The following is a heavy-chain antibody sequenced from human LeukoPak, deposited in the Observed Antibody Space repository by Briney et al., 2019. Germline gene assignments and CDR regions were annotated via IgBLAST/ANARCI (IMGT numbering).Heavy chain of an antibody. CDR1: GYAFTTTY. CDR2: ISAYNGYT. V-gene: IGHV1-18*01. D-gene: IGHD1-26*01. Sequence: ASVKVSCKASGYAFTTTYINWVRQAPGQGLEWMGRISAYNGYTSYAQKFQGRVAMTTASPTSIAYMDLASLTSDDTAVYYCARGGTYYPCIDYWGQGTLVTVSS. CDR3: ARGGTYYPCIDY. J-gene: IGHJ4*02.